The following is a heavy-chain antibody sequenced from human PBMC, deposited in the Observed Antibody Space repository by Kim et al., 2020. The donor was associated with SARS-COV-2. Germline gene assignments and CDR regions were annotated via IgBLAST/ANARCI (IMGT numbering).Heavy chain of an antibody. J-gene: IGHJ6*02. D-gene: IGHD3-16*01. V-gene: IGHV3-33*05. CDR2: ISYDGSNK. Sequence: GGSLRLSCAASGFTFSSYGMHWVRQAPGKGLEWVAVISYDGSNKYYADSVKGRFTISRDNSKNTLYLQMNSLRAEDTAVYYCARGGSLGYYGMDVWGQGTTVTVSS. CDR1: GFTFSSYG. CDR3: ARGGSLGYYGMDV.